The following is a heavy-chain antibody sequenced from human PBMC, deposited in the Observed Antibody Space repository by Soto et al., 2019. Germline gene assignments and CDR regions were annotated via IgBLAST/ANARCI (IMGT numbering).Heavy chain of an antibody. CDR3: ARVLPVQPVDYYYYGMDV. J-gene: IGHJ6*02. D-gene: IGHD3-10*01. V-gene: IGHV1-3*01. Sequence: ASVKVSCKASGYTFTSYAMHWVRQAPGQRLEWMGWINAGNGNTKYSQKFQDRVTITRDTSASTAHMELSSLRSEDTAVYYCARVLPVQPVDYYYYGMDVWGQGTTVTVSS. CDR1: GYTFTSYA. CDR2: INAGNGNT.